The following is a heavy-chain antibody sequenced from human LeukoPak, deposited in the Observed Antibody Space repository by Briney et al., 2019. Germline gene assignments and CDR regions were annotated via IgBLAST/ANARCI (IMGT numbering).Heavy chain of an antibody. V-gene: IGHV1-2*06. CDR3: TRYYYHTSGFDY. CDR1: GYTFTDYY. CDR2: INPNSGGT. Sequence: ASVKVSCKASGYTFTDYYIHWVRQAPGQGLEWMGRINPNSGGTNYAQNFQGKVTVTRDTSISTVYMELSGLRSDDTAVYYCTRYYYHTSGFDYWGQGTLVIVSS. D-gene: IGHD3-22*01. J-gene: IGHJ4*02.